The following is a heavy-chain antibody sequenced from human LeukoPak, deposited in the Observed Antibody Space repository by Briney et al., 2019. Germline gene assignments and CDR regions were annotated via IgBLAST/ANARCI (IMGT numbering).Heavy chain of an antibody. V-gene: IGHV1-69*13. D-gene: IGHD3-3*01. CDR1: GGTFSSYA. CDR3: ALGRHYDFWSGSAYNWFDP. J-gene: IGHJ5*02. CDR2: IIPIFGTA. Sequence: ASVKVSCTASGGTFSSYAISWVRQAPGQGLEWMGGIIPIFGTANYAQKFQGRVTITADESTSTAYMELSSLRSEDTAVYYCALGRHYDFWSGSAYNWFDPWGQGTLVTVSS.